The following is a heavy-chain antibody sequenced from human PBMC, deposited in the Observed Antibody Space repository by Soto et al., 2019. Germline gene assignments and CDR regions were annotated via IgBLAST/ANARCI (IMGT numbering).Heavy chain of an antibody. CDR2: IYHSGST. Sequence: SETLSLTCAVSGGSISSSNWWSWVRQPPGKGLEWIGEIYHSGSTNYNPSLKSRVTISVDKSKSQFSLKLSSVTAADTAVYYCARDYYYGSGSDNYYYYGMDVWGQGTTVTVSS. D-gene: IGHD3-10*01. CDR3: ARDYYYGSGSDNYYYYGMDV. J-gene: IGHJ6*02. CDR1: GGSISSSNW. V-gene: IGHV4-4*02.